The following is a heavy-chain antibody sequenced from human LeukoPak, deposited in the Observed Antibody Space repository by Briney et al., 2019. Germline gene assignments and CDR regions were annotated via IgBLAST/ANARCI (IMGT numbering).Heavy chain of an antibody. D-gene: IGHD3-22*01. Sequence: GGSLRLSCAASGFTFSSYAVHWVRQAPGKGLEWVANIKQGGSEKYYVDSVKGRFTISRDNAKKSLYLQMNNLRAEDTAVYYCAGDRDSSPTAWFDPWGQGTLVTVSS. CDR3: AGDRDSSPTAWFDP. CDR1: GFTFSSYA. V-gene: IGHV3-7*01. J-gene: IGHJ5*02. CDR2: IKQGGSEK.